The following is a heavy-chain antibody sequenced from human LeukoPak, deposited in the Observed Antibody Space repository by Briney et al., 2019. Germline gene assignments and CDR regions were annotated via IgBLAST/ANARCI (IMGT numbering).Heavy chain of an antibody. D-gene: IGHD6-19*01. J-gene: IGHJ5*02. V-gene: IGHV4-39*01. CDR3: ARGREYNSDLNWFDP. Sequence: SETLSLTCSVSGGSIRANTNFWGWNSSNYWGWIRQPPGKGLEWIGSVHFSGTTYYQPSLQSRFTISVDTSKNQFSLKLSSVTAADTAVYYCARGREYNSDLNWFDPWGQGTLVTVSS. CDR1: GGSIRANTNFWGWNSSNY. CDR2: VHFSGTT.